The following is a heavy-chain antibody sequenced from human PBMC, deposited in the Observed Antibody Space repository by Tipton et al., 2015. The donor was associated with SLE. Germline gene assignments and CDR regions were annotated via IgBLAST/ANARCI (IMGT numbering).Heavy chain of an antibody. V-gene: IGHV3-9*01. Sequence: SLRLSCVASGFTFSNYWMHWVRQAPGKGLEWVSGVNWSGGSIGYADSVKGRFTISRDNVKNSLYLQMNSLRTEDTAMYYCAKAPEQVGPTQAGYFDLWGRGTLVTVSS. CDR1: GFTFSNYW. CDR3: AKAPEQVGPTQAGYFDL. CDR2: VNWSGGSI. J-gene: IGHJ2*01. D-gene: IGHD6-6*01.